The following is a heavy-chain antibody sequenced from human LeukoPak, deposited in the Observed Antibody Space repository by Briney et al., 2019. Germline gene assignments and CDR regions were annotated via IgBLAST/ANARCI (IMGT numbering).Heavy chain of an antibody. CDR1: GFTFSGHW. CDR3: ARVTGGYNLVDY. D-gene: IGHD5-24*01. Sequence: GGSLRLSCAASGFTFSGHWMSWVHQAPGKGPEWVANIKQDGSEIYYVDSVKGRFTISRDNAKNSLFLQVNSLRAEDTGVYYCARVTGGYNLVDYWGQGTLVTVSS. CDR2: IKQDGSEI. V-gene: IGHV3-7*01. J-gene: IGHJ4*02.